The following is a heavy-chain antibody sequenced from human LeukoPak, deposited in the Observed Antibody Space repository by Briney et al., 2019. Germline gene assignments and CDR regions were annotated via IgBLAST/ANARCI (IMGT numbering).Heavy chain of an antibody. J-gene: IGHJ5*02. CDR1: GYTLSDYY. Sequence: GASVKVSCKASGYTLSDYYMHWVRQAPGQGLEWVGWINPKSGDTIYAQKFQGRVTLTGDTSVNTAYMELSSLRSDDTAVYYCARGSGIRGYSGYDRVHSWGQGTLVTVSS. D-gene: IGHD5-12*01. CDR3: ARGSGIRGYSGYDRVHS. CDR2: INPKSGDT. V-gene: IGHV1-2*02.